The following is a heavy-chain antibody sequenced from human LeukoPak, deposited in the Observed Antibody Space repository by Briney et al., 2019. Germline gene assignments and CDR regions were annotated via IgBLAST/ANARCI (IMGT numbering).Heavy chain of an antibody. Sequence: ASVKVSCKASGYTFTSYYMHWVRQAPGQGLEWMGIINPSGGSTSYAQKFQGRVTMTRDTSTSTVYMELSSLRSEDTAAYSCARQSPDYYDSSGVPDYWGQGTLVTVSS. CDR1: GYTFTSYY. CDR3: ARQSPDYYDSSGVPDY. V-gene: IGHV1-46*01. J-gene: IGHJ4*02. D-gene: IGHD3-22*01. CDR2: INPSGGST.